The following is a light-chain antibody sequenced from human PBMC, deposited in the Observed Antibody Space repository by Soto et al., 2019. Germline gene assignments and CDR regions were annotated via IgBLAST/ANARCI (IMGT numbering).Light chain of an antibody. J-gene: IGKJ2*01. V-gene: IGKV3-20*01. CDR2: GAS. CDR3: QQYGGSPRT. CDR1: QSVSSK. Sequence: EIVFTQSPGTLSLSLWERATLSCRASQSVSSKLAWYQQKPGQAPRVLSYGASSRATGIPDRFGGSGSGTDFTLTISRLEPEDFAVYYCQQYGGSPRTFGQGTKLEI.